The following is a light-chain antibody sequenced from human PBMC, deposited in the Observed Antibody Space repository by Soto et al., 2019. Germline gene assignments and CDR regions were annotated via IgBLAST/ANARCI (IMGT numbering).Light chain of an antibody. Sequence: EIVMTQSPATLSVSPGERATLSCRASQSVSNKLAWYQQKPGQAPRLLIYDASTRATGIPARFSGSGSGTEFTLTISSLQSEDFAVYYCQHYNNWPPWTFGQGTKVEIK. J-gene: IGKJ1*01. V-gene: IGKV3-15*01. CDR1: QSVSNK. CDR3: QHYNNWPPWT. CDR2: DAS.